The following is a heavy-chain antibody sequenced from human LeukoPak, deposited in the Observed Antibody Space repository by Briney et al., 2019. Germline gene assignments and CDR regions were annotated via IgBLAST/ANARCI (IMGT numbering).Heavy chain of an antibody. J-gene: IGHJ5*02. Sequence: GASVKVSCKASGYTFTSYGISWVRQAPGQGLEWMGWISAYNGNTNYAQKLQGRVTMTTDTSTSTAYMELRSLRSDDTAVYYCARLGIAVAATENWFDPWGQGTLVTVSS. CDR3: ARLGIAVAATENWFDP. CDR2: ISAYNGNT. V-gene: IGHV1-18*01. D-gene: IGHD6-19*01. CDR1: GYTFTSYG.